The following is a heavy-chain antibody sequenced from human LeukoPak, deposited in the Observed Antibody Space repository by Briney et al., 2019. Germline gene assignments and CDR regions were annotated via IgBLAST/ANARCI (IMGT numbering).Heavy chain of an antibody. CDR2: IYSGGST. V-gene: IGHV3-53*05. D-gene: IGHD1-26*01. J-gene: IGHJ4*02. Sequence: PGGSLRLSCAASGFTVSSNYMSWVRQAPGKGLEWVSVIYSGGSTYYADSVKGRFTISRDNSKNTLYVQMNSLRAEDTALYYCARERSSGSYNDYWGQGTLVTVSS. CDR3: ARERSSGSYNDY. CDR1: GFTVSSNY.